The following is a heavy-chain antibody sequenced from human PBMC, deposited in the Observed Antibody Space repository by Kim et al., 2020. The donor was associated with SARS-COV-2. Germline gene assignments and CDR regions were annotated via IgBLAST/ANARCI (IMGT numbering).Heavy chain of an antibody. D-gene: IGHD3-3*01. Sequence: SETLSLTCAVYGGSFSGYYWSWIRQPPGKGLEWIGEINHSGSTNYNPSLKSRVTISVDTSKNQFSLKLSSVTAADTAVYYCAIKNDFWSGNYYYYGMDVWGQGTTVTVSS. CDR3: AIKNDFWSGNYYYYGMDV. CDR2: INHSGST. V-gene: IGHV4-34*01. CDR1: GGSFSGYY. J-gene: IGHJ6*02.